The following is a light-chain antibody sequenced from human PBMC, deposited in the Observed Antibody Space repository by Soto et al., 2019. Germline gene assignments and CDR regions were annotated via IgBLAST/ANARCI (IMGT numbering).Light chain of an antibody. CDR3: QQSKDWPRGT. J-gene: IGKJ1*01. CDR2: AAS. CDR1: QSVSSSY. Sequence: EIVLTPSPGTLSLSPGERATLSCRASQSVSSSYLAWYQKKPRQAPRLLIYAASRRATGIPDRFSGSGSGTDFTPTISRLETEDLAIYYGQQSKDWPRGTFGQGTKVEIK. V-gene: IGKV3D-20*02.